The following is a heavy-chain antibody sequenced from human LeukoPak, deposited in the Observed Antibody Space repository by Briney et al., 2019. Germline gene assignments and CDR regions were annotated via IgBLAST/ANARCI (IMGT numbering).Heavy chain of an antibody. V-gene: IGHV4-34*01. CDR2: INHSGST. Sequence: SETLSLTCAVYGGSFSGYYWSWIRQPPGKGLEWIGEINHSGSTNYNPSLKSRVTISVDTSKNQFSLNLSSVTAADTAVYYCARVNGISTRWGQGTLVTVSS. CDR1: GGSFSGYY. D-gene: IGHD1-1*01. CDR3: ARVNGISTR. J-gene: IGHJ4*02.